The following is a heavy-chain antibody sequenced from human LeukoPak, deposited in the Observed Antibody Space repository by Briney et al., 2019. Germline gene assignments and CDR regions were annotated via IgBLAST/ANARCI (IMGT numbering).Heavy chain of an antibody. J-gene: IGHJ4*02. CDR2: FGTRGTSI. D-gene: IGHD3-22*01. CDR3: AREVSEGFDF. Sequence: PGGSLRLSCTASGFTFSGYSMNWIRQAPGKGLEWVSSFGTRGTSIYHAGSVKGRFAISRDNAKNSLYLQMNSLRAEDTALYYCAREVSEGFDFWGQGTLVTVSS. CDR1: GFTFSGYS. V-gene: IGHV3-21*01.